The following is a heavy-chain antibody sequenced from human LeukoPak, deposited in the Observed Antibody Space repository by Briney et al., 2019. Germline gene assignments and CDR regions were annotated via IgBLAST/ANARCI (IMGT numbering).Heavy chain of an antibody. CDR1: GFTFDDYA. CDR3: ARGVGAVAGNNYWYFDL. V-gene: IGHV3-9*01. CDR2: ISWNSGSI. J-gene: IGHJ2*01. D-gene: IGHD6-19*01. Sequence: GGSLRLSCAASGFTFDDYAMHWVRQAPGKGLEWVSGISWNSGSIGYADSVKGRFTISRDNAKNSLYLQMNSLRAEDTAVYYCARGVGAVAGNNYWYFDLWGRGTLVTVSS.